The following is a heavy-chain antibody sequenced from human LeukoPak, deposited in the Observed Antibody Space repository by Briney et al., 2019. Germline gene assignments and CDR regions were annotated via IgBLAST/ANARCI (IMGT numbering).Heavy chain of an antibody. Sequence: SETLSLTCAVYGGSFSGYYWSWIRQPPGKGLEWIGEINHSGSTNYNPSLKSRVTISVDTSKNQFSLKLSSVTAADTAVYYCARDEGSSWSYDYWGQGTLVTVSS. CDR1: GGSFSGYY. CDR2: INHSGST. V-gene: IGHV4-34*01. D-gene: IGHD6-13*01. J-gene: IGHJ4*02. CDR3: ARDEGSSWSYDY.